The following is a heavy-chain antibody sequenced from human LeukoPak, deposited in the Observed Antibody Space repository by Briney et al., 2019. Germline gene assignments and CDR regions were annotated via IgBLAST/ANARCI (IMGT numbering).Heavy chain of an antibody. J-gene: IGHJ4*02. D-gene: IGHD4-17*01. V-gene: IGHV3-30*02. CDR2: IRSDGSNK. CDR3: AKDSDTVTTRGLLAY. CDR1: GFTFSSYA. Sequence: GGSLTLSCAASGFTFSSYAMSWVRQAPGKGLEWVSFIRSDGSNKYYADSVKGRFTISRDNSKNTLYLQMNSLRAEDTAVYYCAKDSDTVTTRGLLAYWGRGALVTVSS.